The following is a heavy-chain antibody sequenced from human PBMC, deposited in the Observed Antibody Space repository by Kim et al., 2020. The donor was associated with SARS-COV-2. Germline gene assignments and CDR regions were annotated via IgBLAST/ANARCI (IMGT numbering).Heavy chain of an antibody. J-gene: IGHJ3*02. V-gene: IGHV3-23*01. CDR1: GFTFSSYA. CDR3: TNDYGSGSYVLEAFDI. D-gene: IGHD3-10*01. Sequence: GGSLRLSCAASGFTFSSYAMSWVRQAPGKGLEWVSAISGSGGSTYYADSVKGRFTISRDNSKNTLYLQMNSLRAEDTAVYYCTNDYGSGSYVLEAFDIWGQGRTVAVSS. CDR2: ISGSGGST.